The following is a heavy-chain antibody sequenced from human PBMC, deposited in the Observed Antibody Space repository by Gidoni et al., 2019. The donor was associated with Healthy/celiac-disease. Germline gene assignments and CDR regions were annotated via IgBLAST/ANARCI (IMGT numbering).Heavy chain of an antibody. CDR3: AKRYYYDSSGYYYFPLSLIFDY. CDR2: ISGSGGST. D-gene: IGHD3-22*01. CDR1: GFTFSSYA. J-gene: IGHJ4*02. V-gene: IGHV3-23*01. Sequence: EVQLLESGGGLVQPGGSLRLSCAASGFTFSSYAMSWVRQAPGKGLEWVSAISGSGGSTYYADSVKGRFTISRDNSKNTLYLQMNSLRAEDTAVYYCAKRYYYDSSGYYYFPLSLIFDYWGQGTLVTVSS.